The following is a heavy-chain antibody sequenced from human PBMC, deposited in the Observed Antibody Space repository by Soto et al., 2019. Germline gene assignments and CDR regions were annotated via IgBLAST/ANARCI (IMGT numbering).Heavy chain of an antibody. D-gene: IGHD3-9*01. J-gene: IGHJ6*03. CDR2: ISGSGGST. Sequence: GGSLRLSCAASGFTFSSYAMSWVRQAPGKGLEWVSAISGSGGSTYYADSVKGRFTISRDNSKNTLYLQMNSLRAEDTAVYYCAKSFLTGYPYYYYYMDVWGKGTTVTVSS. V-gene: IGHV3-23*01. CDR1: GFTFSSYA. CDR3: AKSFLTGYPYYYYYMDV.